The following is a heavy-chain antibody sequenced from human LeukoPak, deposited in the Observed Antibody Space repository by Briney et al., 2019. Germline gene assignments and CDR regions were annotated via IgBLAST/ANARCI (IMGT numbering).Heavy chain of an antibody. V-gene: IGHV3-30*02. D-gene: IGHD2-2*01. CDR1: GFTFCSYG. CDR2: IRYDGSNK. CDR3: AKDLVGYQLSMNWFDP. Sequence: AGGSLRLSCAASGFTFCSYGMHWVRQAPGKGLEWVAFIRYDGSNKYYADSVKGRFTISRDNSKNTLYLQMNSLRAEDTAVYYCAKDLVGYQLSMNWFDPWGQGTLVTVSS. J-gene: IGHJ5*02.